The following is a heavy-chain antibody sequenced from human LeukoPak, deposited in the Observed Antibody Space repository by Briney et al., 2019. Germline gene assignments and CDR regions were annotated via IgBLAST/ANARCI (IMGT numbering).Heavy chain of an antibody. CDR3: ARAPIRYFDWSLDY. CDR1: GFTFSSYE. D-gene: IGHD3-9*01. J-gene: IGHJ4*02. Sequence: GGSLRLSCAASGFTFSSYEMNWVRQAPGKGLEWVSYISSSGSTIYYADSVKGRFTISRDNAKNSLYLQMNSLRAEDTAVYYCARAPIRYFDWSLDYWGQGTLVTVSS. V-gene: IGHV3-48*03. CDR2: ISSSGSTI.